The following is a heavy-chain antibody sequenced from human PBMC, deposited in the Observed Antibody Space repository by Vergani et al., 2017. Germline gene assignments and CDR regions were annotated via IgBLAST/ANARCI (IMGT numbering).Heavy chain of an antibody. V-gene: IGHV4-39*01. CDR3: ARHSTVEWLVKLGGIDP. Sequence: QLQLQESGPGLVKPSATLSLTCSVLGASIRSSHYYWGWIRQPPGKGLEWIASIYYSGSTYYNPSLKSRVTISVDTSKNQFSLKLSSVTAADTAVYFCARHSTVEWLVKLGGIDPWGQGILVTVSS. CDR1: GASIRSSHYY. CDR2: IYYSGST. J-gene: IGHJ5*02. D-gene: IGHD6-19*01.